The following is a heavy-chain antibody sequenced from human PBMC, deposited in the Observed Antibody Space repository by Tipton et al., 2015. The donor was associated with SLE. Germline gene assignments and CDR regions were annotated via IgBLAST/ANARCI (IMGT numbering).Heavy chain of an antibody. Sequence: SLRFSCAASGITFSDAWMSWMRQAPGKGLEWVGRIISERYGGTTDYAAPVKGRFTISRDDSKNMMYLHMNSLRTEDTAVYYCATWDSGLWGQGTLVTVSS. CDR2: IISERYGGTT. D-gene: IGHD1-26*01. V-gene: IGHV3-15*01. J-gene: IGHJ4*02. CDR1: GITFSDAW. CDR3: ATWDSGL.